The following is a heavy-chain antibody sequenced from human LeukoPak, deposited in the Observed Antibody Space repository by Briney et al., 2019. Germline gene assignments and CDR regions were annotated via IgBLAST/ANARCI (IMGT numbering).Heavy chain of an antibody. D-gene: IGHD3-10*01. Sequence: SVKVSCKASGGTFSSYAISWVRQAPGQGLEWTGGIIPIFGTANYAQKFQGRVTITTDESTSTAYMELSSLRSEDTAVYYCARGRGSYNYYYYMDVWGKGTTVTVSS. V-gene: IGHV1-69*05. CDR3: ARGRGSYNYYYYMDV. CDR2: IIPIFGTA. CDR1: GGTFSSYA. J-gene: IGHJ6*03.